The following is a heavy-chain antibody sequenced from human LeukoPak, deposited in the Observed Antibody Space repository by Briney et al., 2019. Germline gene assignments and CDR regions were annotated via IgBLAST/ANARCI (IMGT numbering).Heavy chain of an antibody. CDR3: TRVRLGASTRYFDY. Sequence: PGGSLRLSCAASGFTFSDHYMDWVRQAPGKGLEWVGRIKNNANSYSTQYAASVQGRFTISRDDSENSLYLQLNSLQTDDTAVNYCTRVRLGASTRYFDYWGQGTLVTVSS. D-gene: IGHD1-26*01. V-gene: IGHV3-72*01. CDR2: IKNNANSYST. CDR1: GFTFSDHY. J-gene: IGHJ4*02.